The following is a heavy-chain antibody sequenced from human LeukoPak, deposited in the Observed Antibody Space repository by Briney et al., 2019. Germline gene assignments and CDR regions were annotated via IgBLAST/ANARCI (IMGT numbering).Heavy chain of an antibody. Sequence: PGGSLRLSCAASGFTFSSYRMNWVRQAPGKGLDWVSSISSSHNNIYYADSVKGRFSISRDNAKNSLLLQMNSLRAEDTAVYYCAELGITMIGGVWGKGTTVTISS. D-gene: IGHD3-10*02. CDR3: AELGITMIGGV. J-gene: IGHJ6*04. V-gene: IGHV3-21*01. CDR2: ISSSHNNI. CDR1: GFTFSSYR.